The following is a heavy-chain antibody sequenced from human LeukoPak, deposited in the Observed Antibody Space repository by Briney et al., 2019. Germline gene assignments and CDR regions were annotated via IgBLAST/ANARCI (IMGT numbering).Heavy chain of an antibody. CDR2: IRSKANSYAT. J-gene: IGHJ4*02. CDR1: GFTFSGSA. Sequence: GGSLRLACAASGFTFSGSAMHWVRQASGKGLEWVGRIRSKANSYATAYAASVKGRFTISRDDSKNTAYLQMNSLKTEDTAVYYCTPSLYDILTGSDYWGQGTLVTVSS. V-gene: IGHV3-73*01. D-gene: IGHD3-9*01. CDR3: TPSLYDILTGSDY.